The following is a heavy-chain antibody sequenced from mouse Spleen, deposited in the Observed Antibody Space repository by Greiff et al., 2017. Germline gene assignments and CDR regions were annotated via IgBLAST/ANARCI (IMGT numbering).Heavy chain of an antibody. CDR3: TLYYDSAY. CDR1: GYTFTDYE. V-gene: IGHV1-15*01. J-gene: IGHJ3*01. CDR2: IDPETGGT. D-gene: IGHD2-4*01. Sequence: QVQLKQSGAELVRPGASVTLSCKASGYTFTDYEMHWVKQTPVHGLEWIGAIDPETGGTAYNQKFKGKAILTADKSSSTAYMELRSLTSEDSAVYYCTLYYDSAYWGQGTLVTVSA.